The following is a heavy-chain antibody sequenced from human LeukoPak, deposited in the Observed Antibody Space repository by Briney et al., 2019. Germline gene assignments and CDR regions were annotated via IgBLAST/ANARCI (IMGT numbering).Heavy chain of an antibody. D-gene: IGHD4-17*01. V-gene: IGHV4-39*01. J-gene: IGHJ5*02. CDR1: GGSISSSSYY. Sequence: SETLSLTCTVSGGSISSSSYYWGWIRQPPGKGLEWIGSIYYSGSTYYNPSLKSRVTISVDTSKNQFSLKLCSVTAADTAVYYCARHFYGDYYPGNWFDPWGQGTLVTVSS. CDR2: IYYSGST. CDR3: ARHFYGDYYPGNWFDP.